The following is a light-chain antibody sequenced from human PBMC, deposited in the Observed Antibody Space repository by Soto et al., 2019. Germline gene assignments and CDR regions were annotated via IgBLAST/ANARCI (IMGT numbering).Light chain of an antibody. CDR1: DIGRKG. J-gene: IGLJ2*01. CDR2: SDT. V-gene: IGLV3-21*01. CDR3: QVWDSGSAHVV. Sequence: SYELTQPPSVSVAPGKTASISCGGNDIGRKGVHWYKQKPGQAPVLVIYSDTDLPPVIPERFSGSNSANLATLTISRGEARDEADYYCQVWDSGSAHVVFGGGTKVTGL.